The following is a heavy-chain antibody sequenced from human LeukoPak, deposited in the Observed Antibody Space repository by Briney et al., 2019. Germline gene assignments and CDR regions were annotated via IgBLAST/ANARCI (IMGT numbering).Heavy chain of an antibody. CDR3: AKDAPPITMVRGVLDY. Sequence: GGSLRLSYAASGFTFSSYAMSWVRQAPGKGLEWVSAISGSGGSTYYADSVKGRFTISRDSSKNTLYLQMNSLRAEDTAVYYCAKDAPPITMVRGVLDYWGQGTLVTVSS. CDR1: GFTFSSYA. CDR2: ISGSGGST. J-gene: IGHJ4*02. D-gene: IGHD3-10*01. V-gene: IGHV3-23*01.